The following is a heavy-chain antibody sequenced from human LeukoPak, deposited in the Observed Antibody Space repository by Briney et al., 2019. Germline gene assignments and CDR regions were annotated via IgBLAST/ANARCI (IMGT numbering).Heavy chain of an antibody. J-gene: IGHJ4*02. CDR1: GFTFSSYA. D-gene: IGHD4-11*01. V-gene: IGHV3-30-3*01. Sequence: PGRSLRFSCAASGFTFSSYAMHWVRQAPGKGLEWVAVISYDGSNKYYADSVKGRFTISRDNSKNTLYLQMNSLRAEDTAVYYCARSDSLTVTPFDYWDQGTLVTVSS. CDR2: ISYDGSNK. CDR3: ARSDSLTVTPFDY.